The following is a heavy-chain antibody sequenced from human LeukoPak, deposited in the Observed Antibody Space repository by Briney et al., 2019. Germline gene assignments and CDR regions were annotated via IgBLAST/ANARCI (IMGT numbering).Heavy chain of an antibody. CDR3: VRHGYCSSTSCSYQYYYMDV. CDR1: DKSISTNSYH. V-gene: IGHV4-39*01. J-gene: IGHJ6*03. Sequence: PSETLSLTCTVSDKSISTNSYHWGWIRQPPGKGLEWIGSIYSGGSTYYSPSPKSRVTISVDTSKNQFSLKLSSVTATDTAVYFCVRHGYCSSTSCSYQYYYMDVWGKGTTVTVSS. D-gene: IGHD2-2*03. CDR2: IYSGGST.